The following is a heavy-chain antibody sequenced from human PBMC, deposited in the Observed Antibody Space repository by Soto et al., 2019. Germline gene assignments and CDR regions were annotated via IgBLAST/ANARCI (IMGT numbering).Heavy chain of an antibody. CDR1: GGSISSSNW. CDR2: IYHSGST. D-gene: IGHD3-10*01. J-gene: IGHJ4*02. CDR3: ARAFIYYGSGRTLGGFDY. V-gene: IGHV4-4*02. Sequence: PSETLSLTCAVSGGSISSSNWWSWVRQPPGKGLEWIGEIYHSGSTNYNPSLKSRDTISVDKSKNQFSLKLSSVTAADTAVYYCARAFIYYGSGRTLGGFDYWGQGTLVTVSS.